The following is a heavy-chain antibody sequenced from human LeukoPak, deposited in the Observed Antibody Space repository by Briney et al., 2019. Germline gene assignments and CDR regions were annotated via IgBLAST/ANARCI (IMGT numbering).Heavy chain of an antibody. CDR3: ARYAVEYSGTYFDS. V-gene: IGHV4-39*01. CDR1: GGSITSGSYY. Sequence: PSETLSLTCTVSGGSITSGSYYWGWIRQYPGKGLEWLGNIYYSGSTYYNPSLKSRVTISVDTSKNQFSLKLSSVTAADTAVYYCARYAVEYSGTYFDSWGQGSLVTVSS. CDR2: IYYSGST. D-gene: IGHD1-26*01. J-gene: IGHJ4*02.